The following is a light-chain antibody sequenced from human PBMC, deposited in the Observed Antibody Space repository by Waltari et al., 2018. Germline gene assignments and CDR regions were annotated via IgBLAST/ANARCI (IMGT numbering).Light chain of an antibody. CDR3: QQYDNLPS. V-gene: IGKV1-33*01. Sequence: DIQMTQSPSSLSASVGDRVTITCQASQDISNYLNWYQQKPGKAPKLLIYDASNLETGVPSRFSGSGSGTDFTFTISSLQPEDIVTYYCQQYDNLPSFAQGTKVEIK. CDR1: QDISNY. CDR2: DAS. J-gene: IGKJ1*01.